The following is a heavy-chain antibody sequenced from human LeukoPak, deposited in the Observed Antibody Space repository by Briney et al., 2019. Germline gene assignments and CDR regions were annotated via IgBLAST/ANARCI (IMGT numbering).Heavy chain of an antibody. Sequence: SETLSLTCTVSGDSITRSRYSWDWIRQPPGMRLERIGGISYSGSAYYNPSLKSRVTISVDTSNNQFSLKVNSVTAADTAVYFCARTFCDSTSWYRDFQNWGQGTLIIVSS. CDR2: ISYSGSA. V-gene: IGHV4-39*01. CDR3: ARTFCDSTSWYRDFQN. D-gene: IGHD2-2*02. J-gene: IGHJ1*01. CDR1: GDSITRSRYS.